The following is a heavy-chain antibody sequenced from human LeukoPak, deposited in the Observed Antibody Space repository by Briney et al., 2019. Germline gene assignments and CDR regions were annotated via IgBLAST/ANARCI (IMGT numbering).Heavy chain of an antibody. CDR2: ISASSGTI. CDR3: ARGSENYYGSGTYRDREY. Sequence: GGSLRLSCAASGFTFSDFYMSWIRQAPGKGLEWVSYISASSGTIYYADSVEGRFTISRDNAKNSLYLQMNSLRAEDTAIYYCARGSENYYGSGTYRDREYWGQGTLVTVSS. V-gene: IGHV3-11*01. D-gene: IGHD3-10*01. CDR1: GFTFSDFY. J-gene: IGHJ4*02.